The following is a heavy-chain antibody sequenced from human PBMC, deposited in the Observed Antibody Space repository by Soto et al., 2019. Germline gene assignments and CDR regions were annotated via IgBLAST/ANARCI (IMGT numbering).Heavy chain of an antibody. Sequence: QVQLVQSGAEVKKPGSSVKVSCKASGGTFSSYAISWVRQAPGQGLEWMGGIIPIFGTANYAQKFQGRVTITADESTSTVYMELRRLRSEDTAVYYCATVPATARVVRSVYFDYWGQGTLVTVSS. CDR2: IIPIFGTA. CDR3: ATVPATARVVRSVYFDY. V-gene: IGHV1-69*01. D-gene: IGHD2-2*01. CDR1: GGTFSSYA. J-gene: IGHJ4*02.